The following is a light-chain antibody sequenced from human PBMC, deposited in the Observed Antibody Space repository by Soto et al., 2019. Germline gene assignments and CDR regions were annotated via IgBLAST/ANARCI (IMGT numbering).Light chain of an antibody. CDR1: SSDVGSFTF. CDR3: SSYSSSATLL. CDR2: DVS. J-gene: IGLJ2*01. Sequence: QSVLTQPASVSGSPGQSVTISCTGTSSDVGSFTFVSWYRQHPGMAPKVLIYDVSNRPSGVSDRFSGSKSGNTASLTISGFQAEDEAVYYCSSYSSSATLLFGGGTKLTVL. V-gene: IGLV2-14*03.